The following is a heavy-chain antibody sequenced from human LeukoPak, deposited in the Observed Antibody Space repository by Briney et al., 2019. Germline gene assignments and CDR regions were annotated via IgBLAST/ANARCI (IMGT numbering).Heavy chain of an antibody. CDR1: GYSFTSYW. Sequence: HGESLKISCKGSGYSFTSYWIGWVRQMPGKGLEWMGIIYPGDSDTRYSPSFQGQVTISADKSISTAYLQWSSLKASATAMYYCARLASYSSGYYPPPDWFDPWGQGTLVTVSS. D-gene: IGHD3-22*01. V-gene: IGHV5-51*01. CDR3: ARLASYSSGYYPPPDWFDP. CDR2: IYPGDSDT. J-gene: IGHJ5*02.